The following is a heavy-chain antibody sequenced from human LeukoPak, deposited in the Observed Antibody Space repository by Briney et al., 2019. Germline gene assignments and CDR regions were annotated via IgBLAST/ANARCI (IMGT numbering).Heavy chain of an antibody. Sequence: GGSLRLSRTVSGLTLSSYELNWVRQAPGKGLEWVSYMSRSGTTIYYADSVKGRFTISRDNAKNSLYLQMNSLRVEDTAVYYCATRVPYTGYKNWGQGTLVTVSS. V-gene: IGHV3-48*03. D-gene: IGHD5-24*01. CDR1: GLTLSSYE. J-gene: IGHJ4*02. CDR3: ATRVPYTGYKN. CDR2: MSRSGTTI.